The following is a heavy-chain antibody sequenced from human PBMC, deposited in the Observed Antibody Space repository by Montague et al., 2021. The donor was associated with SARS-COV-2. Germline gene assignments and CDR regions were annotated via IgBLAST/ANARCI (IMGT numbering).Heavy chain of an antibody. CDR2: IYSGGSST. Sequence: SLRLSCAASGFTFSSYAMSWVRQAPGKGLEWVSVIYSGGSSTYYADSVKGRFTISRDNSKDTLYLQMNSLRAEDTAVYYCAKLPRHDYAEWGQGTMVTVSS. D-gene: IGHD4-17*01. V-gene: IGHV3-23*03. CDR1: GFTFSSYA. CDR3: AKLPRHDYAE. J-gene: IGHJ3*01.